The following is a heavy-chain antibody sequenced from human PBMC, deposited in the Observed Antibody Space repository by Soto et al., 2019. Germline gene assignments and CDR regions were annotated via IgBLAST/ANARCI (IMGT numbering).Heavy chain of an antibody. CDR3: AAVPSNNYDFWSGLRGWFDP. J-gene: IGHJ5*02. Sequence: SVKVSCKASGFTFTSSAVQWVRQARGQRLEWIGWIVVGSGNTNYAQKFQERVTITRDMSTSTAYMELSSLRSEDTAVYYCAAVPSNNYDFWSGLRGWFDPWGQGTLVTVSS. CDR2: IVVGSGNT. V-gene: IGHV1-58*01. D-gene: IGHD3-3*01. CDR1: GFTFTSSA.